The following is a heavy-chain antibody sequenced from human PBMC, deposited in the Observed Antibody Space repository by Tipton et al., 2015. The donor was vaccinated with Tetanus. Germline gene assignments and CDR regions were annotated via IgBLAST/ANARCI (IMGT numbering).Heavy chain of an antibody. J-gene: IGHJ1*01. V-gene: IGHV4-31*03. D-gene: IGHD2-8*02. CDR3: AGVTAQRTELYFEH. CDR2: IYYTALT. Sequence: TLSLTCTVSGASINAGGYLWTWVRQRPGKGLEWIGNIYYTALTSYTPSLSSRVTISVDSSKNHFSLNLTSVTAADTAVYYCAGVTAQRTELYFEHWGQETQVTVSS. CDR1: GASINAGGYL.